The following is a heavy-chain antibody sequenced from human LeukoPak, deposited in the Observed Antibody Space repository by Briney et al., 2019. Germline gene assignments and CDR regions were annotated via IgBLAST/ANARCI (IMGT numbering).Heavy chain of an antibody. Sequence: GASVTVSCKASGYTFTSYDINWVRQATGQGLEWMGWMNPNSGNTGYAQKFQGRVTMTRNTAISTAYMELSSLRSEDTAVYYCARGPHQYCSGGSCYLVDPWGQGTLVTVSS. CDR1: GYTFTSYD. CDR3: ARGPHQYCSGGSCYLVDP. CDR2: MNPNSGNT. D-gene: IGHD2-15*01. V-gene: IGHV1-8*01. J-gene: IGHJ5*02.